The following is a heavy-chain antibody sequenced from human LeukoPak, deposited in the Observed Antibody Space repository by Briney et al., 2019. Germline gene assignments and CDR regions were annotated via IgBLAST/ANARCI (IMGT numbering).Heavy chain of an antibody. CDR3: ARVPNGGNYIGDY. Sequence: GGSLRLSCAASGFTFSSNWMHWVRQAPGKGLVWVSRINSDGRSTSYADSVKGRFTISRDNAKNTLYLQMTSLRAEDTAVYYCARVPNGGNYIGDYWGQGTLVTVSP. V-gene: IGHV3-74*01. D-gene: IGHD4-23*01. J-gene: IGHJ4*02. CDR2: INSDGRST. CDR1: GFTFSSNW.